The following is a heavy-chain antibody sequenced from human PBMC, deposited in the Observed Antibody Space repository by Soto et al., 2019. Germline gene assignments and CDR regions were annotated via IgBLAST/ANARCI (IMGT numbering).Heavy chain of an antibody. CDR2: IIPIFGTA. CDR1: GGTFSSYA. V-gene: IGHV1-69*13. J-gene: IGHJ4*02. D-gene: IGHD3-22*01. CDR3: ARAAPHDYYYDSSGYPRLTFDY. Sequence: ASVKVSCKASGGTFSSYAISWVRQAPGQGLEWMGGIIPIFGTANYAQKFQGRVTITADESTSTAYMELSSLRSEDTAVYYCARAAPHDYYYDSSGYPRLTFDYWGQGTLVTVSS.